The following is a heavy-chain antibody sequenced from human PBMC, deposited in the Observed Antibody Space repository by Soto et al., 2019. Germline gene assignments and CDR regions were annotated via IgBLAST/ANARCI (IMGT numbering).Heavy chain of an antibody. V-gene: IGHV3-21*01. CDR3: ARSTSLGGMDV. CDR1: GFRFTSYS. J-gene: IGHJ6*02. Sequence: GGSLRLSCATSGFRFTSYSMNWVSQAPGEGLEWVSAIRSSNGNTYYTDSVKGRFTISRDIAKNSLYLQMIGLRAEDTAVYYCARSTSLGGMDVWGQGTTVTVSS. D-gene: IGHD1-1*01. CDR2: IRSSNGNT.